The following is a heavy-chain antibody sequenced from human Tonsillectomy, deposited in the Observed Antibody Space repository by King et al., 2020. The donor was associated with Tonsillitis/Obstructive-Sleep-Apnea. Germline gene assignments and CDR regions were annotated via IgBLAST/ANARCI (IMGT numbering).Heavy chain of an antibody. V-gene: IGHV4-59*01. CDR1: GGSISSFY. CDR2: IYYSGST. D-gene: IGHD2-8*01. CDR3: ARDMVLEAGGDAFDI. J-gene: IGHJ3*02. Sequence: VQLQESGPGLVKPSETLSLTCTVSGGSISSFYWSWIRQPPGKGLEWIGFIYYSGSTNYNPSLKSRVTISVDTSKNQFSLKLSSVTAADTAVYYCARDMVLEAGGDAFDIWSQGTMVTVSS.